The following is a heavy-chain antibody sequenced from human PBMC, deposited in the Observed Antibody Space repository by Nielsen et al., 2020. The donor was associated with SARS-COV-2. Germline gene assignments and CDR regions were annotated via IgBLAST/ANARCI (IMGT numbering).Heavy chain of an antibody. CDR1: GYTFTSYG. CDR3: AREGSGVVPGPLGIGMWYLYYYMDV. D-gene: IGHD2-2*01. J-gene: IGHJ6*03. Sequence: ASVKVSCKASGYTFTSYGISWVRQAPGQGLEWMGWISGNNGNVKYAQNLQGRVTMTTDTSTYTVYMELKRLRSDDTAVYYCAREGSGVVPGPLGIGMWYLYYYMDVWGKGTTVTVSS. CDR2: ISGNNGNV. V-gene: IGHV1-18*04.